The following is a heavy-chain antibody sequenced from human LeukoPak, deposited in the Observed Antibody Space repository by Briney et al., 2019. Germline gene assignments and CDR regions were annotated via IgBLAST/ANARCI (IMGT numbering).Heavy chain of an antibody. Sequence: GASVKVSCKASGYTFTGYYMHWVRQAPGQGLEWMGWINPNSGGTNYAQKFQGRVTMTRDTSISTAYVELSRLRSDDTAVYYCARVATQLAPVGPSFDYWGQGTLVTVSS. D-gene: IGHD6-6*01. J-gene: IGHJ4*02. CDR2: INPNSGGT. CDR1: GYTFTGYY. CDR3: ARVATQLAPVGPSFDY. V-gene: IGHV1-2*02.